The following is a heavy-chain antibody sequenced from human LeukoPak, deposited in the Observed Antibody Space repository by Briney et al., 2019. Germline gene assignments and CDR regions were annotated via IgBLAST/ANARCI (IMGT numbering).Heavy chain of an antibody. D-gene: IGHD6-6*01. CDR2: IYHSGST. CDR1: GGSISSGGYY. V-gene: IGHV4-30-2*01. CDR3: ASGGGGPLAARPFDY. Sequence: PSQTLSLTCTVSGGSISSGGYYWSWIRQPPGKGLEWIGYIYHSGSTYYNPSLKSRVTISVDRSKNQFSLKLSSVTAADTAVYYCASGGGGPLAARPFDYRGQGTLVTASS. J-gene: IGHJ4*02.